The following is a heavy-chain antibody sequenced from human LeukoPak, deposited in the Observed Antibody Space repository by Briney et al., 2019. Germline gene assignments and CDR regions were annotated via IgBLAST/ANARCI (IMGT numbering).Heavy chain of an antibody. CDR1: GFTFSTYA. Sequence: PGGSLRLSCAASGFTFSTYAMTWVRQAPGKGLEWVSTISGSGGSTHYADSAKGRFTISRDNAKNSLSLQMSSLRAEDTAMYYCARKAGKYSGWYNYWGQGTLVTVSS. CDR2: ISGSGGST. V-gene: IGHV3-23*01. CDR3: ARKAGKYSGWYNY. D-gene: IGHD6-19*01. J-gene: IGHJ4*02.